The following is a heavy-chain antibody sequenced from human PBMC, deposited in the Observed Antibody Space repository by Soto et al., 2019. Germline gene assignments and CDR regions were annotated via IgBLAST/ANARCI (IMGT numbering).Heavy chain of an antibody. V-gene: IGHV1-2*02. D-gene: IGHD3-3*01. CDR2: INPATGAA. Sequence: QLHLVQSGAVVKKPGASVTVSCSASGYPVTAYYMHWVRQAPGRGLEWMGGINPATGAAKYTQTFPGRDTMARDTSTSTVFMELSGLTSEDTAVFYCARGGGVGVAGSAAFDMWGQGTLVTVSS. CDR1: GYPVTAYY. J-gene: IGHJ3*02. CDR3: ARGGGVGVAGSAAFDM.